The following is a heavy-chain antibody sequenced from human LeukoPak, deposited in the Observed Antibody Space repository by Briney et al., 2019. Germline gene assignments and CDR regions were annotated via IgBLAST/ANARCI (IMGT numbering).Heavy chain of an antibody. CDR3: ARPLDDYADYVSYFHH. V-gene: IGHV3-48*01. Sequence: GGSLRLSCAASGFTFSTYSMNWVRQAPGKGLEWVSYISRNSGSIYYAYSVKGRFTISRDNAKNSLYLQMNSLRAEDTAVYYCARPLDDYADYVSYFHHRGQGTLVTVSS. CDR2: ISRNSGSI. CDR1: GFTFSTYS. J-gene: IGHJ1*01. D-gene: IGHD4-17*01.